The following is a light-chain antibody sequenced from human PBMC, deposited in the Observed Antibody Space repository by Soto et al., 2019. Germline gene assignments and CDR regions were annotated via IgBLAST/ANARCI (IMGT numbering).Light chain of an antibody. V-gene: IGLV7-46*01. CDR2: DTN. Sequence: QTVVTQEPSLTVSPGGTVTFTCGSSTGAVTDGLFPYWIQQKPDQAPRTLIFDTNNKHPWTPDRFSGSLLGGKAALSLSGAQPEDEADYFCFLFYHHYWVFGGGTQLTVL. CDR3: FLFYHHYWV. CDR1: TGAVTDGLF. J-gene: IGLJ3*02.